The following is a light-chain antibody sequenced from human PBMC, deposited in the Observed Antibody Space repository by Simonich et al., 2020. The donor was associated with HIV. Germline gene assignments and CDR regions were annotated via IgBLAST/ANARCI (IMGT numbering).Light chain of an antibody. Sequence: DIVMTQSPDSLAVSLGERATINCKSSRTILYSSNNKNYLAWYQQKPGQPPKLIIYWASTRESGVPDRFSASASGTDFTLTISSLQAEYVAVYSCQQYYSTPPTFGQGTKVEIK. CDR3: QQYYSTPPT. CDR1: RTILYSSNNKNY. V-gene: IGKV4-1*01. CDR2: WAS. J-gene: IGKJ1*01.